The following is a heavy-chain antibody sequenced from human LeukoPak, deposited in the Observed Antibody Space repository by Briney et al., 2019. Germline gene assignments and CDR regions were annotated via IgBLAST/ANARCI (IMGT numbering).Heavy chain of an antibody. V-gene: IGHV5-51*01. Sequence: GESPEISCKGSGSHFTSYWNGWVRPMPGKGLEWMGIIYPGDSDTRYSPSFQGQVTISADKSISTAYLQWSSLKASDTAMYYCASSYCSGGSCYSDDWGYWGQGTLVTVSS. CDR2: IYPGDSDT. CDR3: ASSYCSGGSCYSDDWGY. D-gene: IGHD2-15*01. J-gene: IGHJ4*02. CDR1: GSHFTSYW.